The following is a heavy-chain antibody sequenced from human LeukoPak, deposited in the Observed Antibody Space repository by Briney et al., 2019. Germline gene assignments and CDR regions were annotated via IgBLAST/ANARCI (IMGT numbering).Heavy chain of an antibody. V-gene: IGHV3-30*02. CDR3: ARVRYSISSYYLDY. D-gene: IGHD6-13*01. Sequence: GGSLRLSCAASGFTFSSYAMSWVRQAPGKGLEWVAFIRYDGSNKYYADSVKGRFTISRDNSKNTLYLQMNSLRAEDTAVYYCARVRYSISSYYLDYWGQGTLVTVSS. CDR1: GFTFSSYA. CDR2: IRYDGSNK. J-gene: IGHJ4*02.